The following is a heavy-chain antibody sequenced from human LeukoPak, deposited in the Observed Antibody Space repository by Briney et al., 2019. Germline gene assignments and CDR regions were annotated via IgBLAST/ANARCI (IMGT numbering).Heavy chain of an antibody. CDR2: IYYSGST. Sequence: SGGSLRLSCAASGFTFSSYSMNWVRQPPGKGLEWIGSIYYSGSTYYNPSLKSRVTISVDTSKNQFSLKLSSVTAADTAVYYCARGVSYSSSLYYYYGMDVWGQGTTVTVSS. J-gene: IGHJ6*02. V-gene: IGHV4-39*01. D-gene: IGHD6-13*01. CDR3: ARGVSYSSSLYYYYGMDV. CDR1: GFTFSSYSMN.